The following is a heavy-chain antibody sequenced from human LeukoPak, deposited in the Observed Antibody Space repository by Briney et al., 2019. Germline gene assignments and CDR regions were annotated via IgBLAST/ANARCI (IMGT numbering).Heavy chain of an antibody. D-gene: IGHD6-6*01. Sequence: SETLSLTCAVYGGSFSGYYWSWIRQPPGKGLEWIGEINHSGSTNYNPSLKSRVTISVDTSKNQFSLKLSSVTAADTAVYYRARVRLGRAYSSSSPPSPFDYWGQGTLVTVSS. CDR2: INHSGST. V-gene: IGHV4-34*01. CDR1: GGSFSGYY. CDR3: ARVRLGRAYSSSSPPSPFDY. J-gene: IGHJ4*02.